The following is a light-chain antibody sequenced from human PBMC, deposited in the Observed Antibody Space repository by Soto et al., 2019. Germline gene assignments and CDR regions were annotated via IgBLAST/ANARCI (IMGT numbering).Light chain of an antibody. CDR2: DAS. J-gene: IGKJ2*01. V-gene: IGKV3-20*01. CDR1: HRVSNSY. CDR3: QQYERPPFA. Sequence: EIVLTKSPSTLSLFPGDRSTLSCRASHRVSNSYLAWFQQKPGQAPRLLIYDASSRAAGVPDRVSGGGSGTDFTLTISALEPEDFALYFCQQYERPPFAFGQGTRLEI.